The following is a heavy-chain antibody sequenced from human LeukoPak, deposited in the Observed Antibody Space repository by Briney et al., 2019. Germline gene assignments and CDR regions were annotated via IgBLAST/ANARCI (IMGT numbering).Heavy chain of an antibody. J-gene: IGHJ5*02. V-gene: IGHV3-53*01. CDR2: MYSGGST. Sequence: GGSLRLSCGVSGFTVSTNYMSWVRQAPGKGLEWVSVMYSGGSTYYADSVKGRFTISIHNSKNTLYLQMNNLRAEDTAVYYGARDEGGSYSSWGQGTLVTVSS. CDR1: GFTVSTNY. CDR3: ARDEGGSYSS. D-gene: IGHD1-26*01.